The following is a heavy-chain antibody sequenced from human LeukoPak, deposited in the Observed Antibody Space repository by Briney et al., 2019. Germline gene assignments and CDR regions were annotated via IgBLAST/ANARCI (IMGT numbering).Heavy chain of an antibody. CDR2: ISGSGGST. D-gene: IGHD6-13*01. V-gene: IGHV3-23*01. CDR1: GFTFSSYA. J-gene: IGHJ4*02. CDR3: ARDLSSSWYFDY. Sequence: PGGSLRLSCAASGFTFSSYAMSWVRQAPGKGLEWVSAISGSGGSTYYADSVKGRFTISRDNSKNTLYLQMNSLRAEDTAVYYCARDLSSSWYFDYWGQGTLVTVSS.